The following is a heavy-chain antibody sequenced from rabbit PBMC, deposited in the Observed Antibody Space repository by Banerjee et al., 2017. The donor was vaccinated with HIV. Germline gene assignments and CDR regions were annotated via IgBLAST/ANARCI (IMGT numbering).Heavy chain of an antibody. J-gene: IGHJ4*01. V-gene: IGHV1S40*01. CDR2: IYGGSSGST. D-gene: IGHD4-2*01. CDR1: GFSFSSIYW. Sequence: QSLEESGGDLVKPGASLTLTCTASGFSFSSIYWICWVRQAPGKGLEWIACIYGGSSGSTYYASWAKGRFTISKTSSTTVTLQMTSLTAADTATYFCAKDYYADRNDLAYAFDLWGPGTLVTVS. CDR3: AKDYYADRNDLAYAFDL.